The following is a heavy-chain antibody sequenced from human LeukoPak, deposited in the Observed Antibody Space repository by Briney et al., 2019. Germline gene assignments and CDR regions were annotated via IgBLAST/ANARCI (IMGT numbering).Heavy chain of an antibody. D-gene: IGHD3-22*01. V-gene: IGHV3-66*01. CDR3: ARGRDYYDSSGYYYVRSFDAFDI. CDR1: GFSVSSNY. CDR2: IYSGGST. Sequence: PAGGSLRLSCAASGFSVSSNYMSWVRQAPGKGLEWVSVIYSGGSTYYAASVKGRFTISRDNSKNTLYLQMNSLRAEDTAVYYCARGRDYYDSSGYYYVRSFDAFDIWGQGTMVTVSS. J-gene: IGHJ3*02.